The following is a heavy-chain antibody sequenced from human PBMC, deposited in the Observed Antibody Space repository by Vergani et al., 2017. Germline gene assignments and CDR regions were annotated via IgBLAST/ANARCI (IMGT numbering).Heavy chain of an antibody. D-gene: IGHD3-16*02. CDR3: AISRFPLPEGAFDI. V-gene: IGHV5-51*03. J-gene: IGHJ3*02. Sequence: VQLVQSGAEVKQPGESLNISCKGSGYSFTSYCIGWVRQMPGKGLEWMRSIYPGDSDTRYSPSFQGQVTISADTSISTAYLQWSSLKASDTAMYYCAISRFPLPEGAFDIWGQGTMVTVSS. CDR2: IYPGDSDT. CDR1: GYSFTSYC.